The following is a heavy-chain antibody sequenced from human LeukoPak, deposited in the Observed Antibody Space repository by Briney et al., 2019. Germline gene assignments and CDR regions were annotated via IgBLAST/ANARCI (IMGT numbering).Heavy chain of an antibody. V-gene: IGHV4-34*01. Sequence: PSETLSLTCAVYGGSFSGYYWSWIRQPPGKGLEWIGEINHSGSTNYNPSLKSRVTISVDTSKNQFSLKLSSVTAADTAVYYCARKSPPAVAARRGPVGHFDYWGQGTLVTVSS. D-gene: IGHD6-19*01. CDR3: ARKSPPAVAARRGPVGHFDY. CDR1: GGSFSGYY. J-gene: IGHJ4*02. CDR2: INHSGST.